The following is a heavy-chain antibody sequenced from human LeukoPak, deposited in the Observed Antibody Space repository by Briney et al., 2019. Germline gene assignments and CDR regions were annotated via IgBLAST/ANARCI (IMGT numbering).Heavy chain of an antibody. CDR2: IKQDGSEK. D-gene: IGHD1-26*01. J-gene: IGHJ4*02. CDR1: GFTFSSYW. CDR3: ARDGSGSYFD. Sequence: GGSLSLFRAASGFTFSSYWMSWVRQAPGKGLEWVANIKQDGSEKYYVDCVKCRFTISRDNAKHSLYLQMNSLRAEDTAVYYCARDGSGSYFDWGQGTLVTVSS. V-gene: IGHV3-7*01.